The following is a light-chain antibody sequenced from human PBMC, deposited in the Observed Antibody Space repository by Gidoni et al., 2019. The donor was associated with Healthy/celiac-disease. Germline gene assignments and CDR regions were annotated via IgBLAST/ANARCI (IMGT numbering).Light chain of an antibody. Sequence: IHMTRSPSSLSASVGESVTITCRASHSISSYLNWYQQKPGKAPKLLIYAASSLQSGVPSRFSGSGSGTDFTLTISSLQPEDFAMYYCQQSYSTLRTFGPGTKVEIK. CDR2: AAS. J-gene: IGKJ1*01. V-gene: IGKV1-39*01. CDR3: QQSYSTLRT. CDR1: HSISSY.